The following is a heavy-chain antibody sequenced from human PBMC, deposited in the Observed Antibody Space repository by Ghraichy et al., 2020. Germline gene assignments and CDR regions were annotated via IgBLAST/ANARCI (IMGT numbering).Heavy chain of an antibody. D-gene: IGHD6-13*01. CDR2: ISGSGGST. CDR3: AKEYSSSWYYFDY. Sequence: GGSLRLSCAASGFTFSSYAMSWVRQAPGKGLEWVSAISGSGGSTYYADSVKGRFTISGDNSKNSLYLQMNSLRAEDTAVYYCAKEYSSSWYYFDYWGQGTLVTVSS. J-gene: IGHJ4*02. CDR1: GFTFSSYA. V-gene: IGHV3-23*01.